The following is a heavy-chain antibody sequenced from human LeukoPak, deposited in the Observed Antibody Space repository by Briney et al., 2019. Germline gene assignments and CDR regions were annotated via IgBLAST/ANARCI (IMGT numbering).Heavy chain of an antibody. CDR2: ISAYNGNT. Sequence: ASVKVSCKASGYTFTSYGISWVRQAPGQGLEWMGWISAYNGNTNYAQKLQGRVTMTTDTSTSTAYMELRSLRSDGTAVYYCARDRPSTVVHSPYFDYWGQGTLVTVSS. CDR3: ARDRPSTVVHSPYFDY. J-gene: IGHJ4*02. CDR1: GYTFTSYG. V-gene: IGHV1-18*01. D-gene: IGHD4-23*01.